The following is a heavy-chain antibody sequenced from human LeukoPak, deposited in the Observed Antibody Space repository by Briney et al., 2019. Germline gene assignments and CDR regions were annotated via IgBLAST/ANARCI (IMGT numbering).Heavy chain of an antibody. D-gene: IGHD3-22*01. J-gene: IGHJ3*02. Sequence: PGGSLRLSCAASGFTFSSYAMSWVRQAPGKGLEWVSAISGSGGSTYYADSVKGRFTISRDNSKNTLYLQMNSLRAEDTAVYYCAKDPNPSSGYYLDAFDIWGQGTMVTVSS. CDR3: AKDPNPSSGYYLDAFDI. CDR2: ISGSGGST. V-gene: IGHV3-23*01. CDR1: GFTFSSYA.